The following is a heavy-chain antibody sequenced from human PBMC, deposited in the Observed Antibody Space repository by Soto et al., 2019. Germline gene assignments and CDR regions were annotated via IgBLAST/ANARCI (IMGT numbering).Heavy chain of an antibody. D-gene: IGHD6-6*01. V-gene: IGHV4-59*08. CDR2: VYHSGKT. Sequence: QVQLQESGPGLVKPSETLSLTCTVSGDYISSHYWSWIRQPPGKGLEWIGYVYHSGKTDSNPSLKSRVSISRDPSKTQIPLRLPSVTSADAAVYYCARPMSIAPAIWYFDLWGCGTLVTVSS. J-gene: IGHJ2*01. CDR1: GDYISSHY. CDR3: ARPMSIAPAIWYFDL.